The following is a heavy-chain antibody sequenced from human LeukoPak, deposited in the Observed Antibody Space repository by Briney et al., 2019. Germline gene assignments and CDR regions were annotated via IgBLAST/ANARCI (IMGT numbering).Heavy chain of an antibody. CDR3: AKDLARIYYYGMDV. J-gene: IGHJ6*02. V-gene: IGHV3-23*01. Sequence: GGSLRLSCAASGFTFSIYVMSWVRQAPGKGLEWVASIGGTGGSTYYADSVKGRFTVSRDDSKNTLYLQMNSLRAEDTAIYYCAKDLARIYYYGMDVWGQGTTVTVSS. CDR2: IGGTGGST. CDR1: GFTFSIYV.